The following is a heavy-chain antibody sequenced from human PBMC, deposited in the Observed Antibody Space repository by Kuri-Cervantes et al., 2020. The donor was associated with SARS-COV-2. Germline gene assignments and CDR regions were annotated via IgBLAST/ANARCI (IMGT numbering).Heavy chain of an antibody. D-gene: IGHD2-2*01. CDR3: ARVGSFYCSSTSCSDDWYFDL. CDR2: IYHSGST. CDR1: GYSISSGYY. Sequence: SETLSLTCAVSGYSISSGYYWGWIRQPPGKGLEWIGSIYHSGSTYYNPPLKSRVTISVDTSQNQFSLKLSSVTAADTAVYYCARVGSFYCSSTSCSDDWYFDLWGRGTLVTVSS. J-gene: IGHJ2*01. V-gene: IGHV4-38-2*01.